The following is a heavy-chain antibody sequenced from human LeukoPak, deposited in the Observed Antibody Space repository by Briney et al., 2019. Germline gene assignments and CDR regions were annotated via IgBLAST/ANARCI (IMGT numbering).Heavy chain of an antibody. J-gene: IGHJ3*01. V-gene: IGHV3-13*01. CDR3: ARGTVGAGVFDV. Sequence: GGSLRLSCAASGFAFNTYDMHWVRQAVGKGPEWVAGIRTAGDTYYLDSVKGRFTISRENGKNSLYLQMNSLRVGDTAVYYCARGTVGAGVFDVWGQGTLVTVS. D-gene: IGHD1-26*01. CDR1: GFAFNTYD. CDR2: IRTAGDT.